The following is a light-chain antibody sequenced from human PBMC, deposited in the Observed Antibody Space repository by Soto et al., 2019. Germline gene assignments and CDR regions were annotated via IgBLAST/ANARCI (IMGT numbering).Light chain of an antibody. CDR2: AAS. Sequence: DIQVTQSPSSLSASEGDRVTITCRASQSISSYLNWYQQKPGKAPKLLIYAASSLQSGVPSRFSGSGSGTDFTLTISSLQPEDFATYYCQQYNTYPWAFGQGTKVDIK. J-gene: IGKJ1*01. CDR3: QQYNTYPWA. CDR1: QSISSY. V-gene: IGKV1-39*01.